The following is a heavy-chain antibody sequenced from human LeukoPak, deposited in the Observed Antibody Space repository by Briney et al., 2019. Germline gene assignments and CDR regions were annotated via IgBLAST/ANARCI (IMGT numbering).Heavy chain of an antibody. CDR2: INADGGDT. V-gene: IGHV3-74*01. CDR1: GFTYSSHW. Sequence: GGSLRLPCAASGFTYSSHWMLCVRQAPEKALVRVAHINADGGDTYYAAYVKGRFTISRDNAKDTLYLQMHSLPAEDTAVYYCVRGALRDCSYTSCTRGNWFDPWGQGTLVTVSS. J-gene: IGHJ5*02. CDR3: VRGALRDCSYTSCTRGNWFDP. D-gene: IGHD2-2*01.